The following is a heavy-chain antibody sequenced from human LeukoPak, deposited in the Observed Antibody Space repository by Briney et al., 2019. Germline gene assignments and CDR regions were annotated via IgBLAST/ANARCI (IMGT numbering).Heavy chain of an antibody. CDR3: EKDIAVSVNAPPEDFQH. CDR1: GFTFARYS. Sequence: GRCLCLACAPSGFTFARYSMHCVRQAPGKWLEWVAVISYDGRNKLHADAVKGRFTISRDNSKNTLSLQMNSLRPEDTAVYYCEKDIAVSVNAPPEDFQHWGQGTLVTVSS. J-gene: IGHJ1*01. V-gene: IGHV3-30-3*02. D-gene: IGHD6-19*01. CDR2: ISYDGRNK.